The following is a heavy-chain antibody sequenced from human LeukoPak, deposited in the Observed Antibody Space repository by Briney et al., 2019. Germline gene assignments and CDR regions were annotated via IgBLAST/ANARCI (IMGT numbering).Heavy chain of an antibody. J-gene: IGHJ4*02. CDR2: ISAYNGNT. D-gene: IGHD3-10*01. Sequence: GASVKLSCTASGYTFTSCGISWVRQAPGQGLEWMGGISAYNGNTNYAQTLQGRFTMTTDTSTSTAYMELKSLRSDDTAVYYCARIRLLSPKRLLDVWGQGTLVTVSS. V-gene: IGHV1-18*01. CDR1: GYTFTSCG. CDR3: ARIRLLSPKRLLDV.